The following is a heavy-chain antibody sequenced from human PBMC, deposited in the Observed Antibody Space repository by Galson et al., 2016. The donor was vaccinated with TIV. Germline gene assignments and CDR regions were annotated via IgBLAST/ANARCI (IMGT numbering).Heavy chain of an antibody. CDR1: GLMLSKYG. CDR2: IWYDGSIK. V-gene: IGHV3-33*01. D-gene: IGHD3-3*01. Sequence: SLRLSCAASGLMLSKYGVQWVRQAPGKGLEWVAMIWYDGSIKNYEDSVKGRFIISRDNSKNSVYLEMNSMRVEDTAVYYCARCAGKYYPDSSHYHDSWGQGTLVTVSS. J-gene: IGHJ4*02. CDR3: ARCAGKYYPDSSHYHDS.